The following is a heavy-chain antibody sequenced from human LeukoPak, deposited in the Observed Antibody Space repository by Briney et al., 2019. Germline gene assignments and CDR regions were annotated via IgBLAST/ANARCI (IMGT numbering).Heavy chain of an antibody. V-gene: IGHV3-9*01. Sequence: PGGSLRLSCAASGFTFDDYAMHWVRQAPGKGLEWVSGISWNSGSIGYADSVKGRFAISRDNAKNSLYLQMNSLRPDDTALYYCVKGEYREEWDTFDIWGQGTMVAVSS. CDR1: GFTFDDYA. J-gene: IGHJ3*02. D-gene: IGHD3-3*01. CDR3: VKGEYREEWDTFDI. CDR2: ISWNSGSI.